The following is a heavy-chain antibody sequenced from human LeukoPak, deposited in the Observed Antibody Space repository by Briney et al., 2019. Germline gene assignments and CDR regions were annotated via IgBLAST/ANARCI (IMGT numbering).Heavy chain of an antibody. CDR1: GYIFTNYG. V-gene: IGHV1-8*03. CDR3: ARGPLGP. CDR2: MNPNSGNT. Sequence: ASVKVSCKPSGYIFTNYGFSWVRQATGQGLEWMGWMNPNSGNTGYAQKFQGRVTITRNTSISTAYMELSSLRSEDTAVYYCARGPLGPWGQGTLVTVSS. J-gene: IGHJ5*02.